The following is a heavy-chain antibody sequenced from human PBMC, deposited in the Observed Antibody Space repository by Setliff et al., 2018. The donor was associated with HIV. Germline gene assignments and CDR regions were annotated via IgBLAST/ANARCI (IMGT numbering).Heavy chain of an antibody. V-gene: IGHV4-34*11. Sequence: SETLSLTCAVYGGSFSGYYWSWIRQPPGKGLEWIGSIYYSGSTNYNPSLKSRVTISVDTSKNQFSLKLSSVTAADTAVYFCARLMPNWDYFDYWGQGTQVTVSS. CDR1: GGSFSGYY. CDR3: ARLMPNWDYFDY. D-gene: IGHD2-2*01. J-gene: IGHJ4*02. CDR2: IYYSGST.